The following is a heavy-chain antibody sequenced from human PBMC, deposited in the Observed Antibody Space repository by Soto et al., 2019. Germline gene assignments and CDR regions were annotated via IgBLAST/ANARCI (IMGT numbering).Heavy chain of an antibody. J-gene: IGHJ4*02. V-gene: IGHV3-7*01. CDR3: TRDVGDS. D-gene: IGHD2-15*01. CDR2: IKEDGSEK. Sequence: EVQVVESGGGLVQPGGSLRLSCAASGLTFSNDWMTWVRQAAGKGLEWVANIKEDGSEKYYADSVKGRFTISRDNAKNSLYLQMSSLRAEDTAVYYCTRDVGDSWGQGTLVTVSS. CDR1: GLTFSNDW.